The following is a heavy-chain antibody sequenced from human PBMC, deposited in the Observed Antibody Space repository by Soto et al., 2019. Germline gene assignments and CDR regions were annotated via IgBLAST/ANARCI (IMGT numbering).Heavy chain of an antibody. CDR2: ISSSSSTI. CDR3: AGAYGASSYYYDSSGYYFYY. V-gene: IGHV3-48*02. Sequence: GGSLRLSCAASGFTFSSYSMNWVRQAPGKGLEWVSYISSSSSTIYYADSVKGRFTISRDNAKNSLYLQMNSLRDEDTAVCYCAGAYGASSYYYDSSGYYFYYWGQGTLVTVSS. J-gene: IGHJ4*02. CDR1: GFTFSSYS. D-gene: IGHD3-22*01.